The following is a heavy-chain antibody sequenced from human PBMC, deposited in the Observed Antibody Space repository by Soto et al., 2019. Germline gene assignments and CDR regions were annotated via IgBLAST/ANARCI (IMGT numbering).Heavy chain of an antibody. CDR1: GFTFSSYG. CDR3: AKELVVPAAQILYYDYYGMDV. D-gene: IGHD2-2*01. V-gene: IGHV3-30*18. Sequence: GGSLRLSCAASGFTFSSYGMHWVRQAPGKGLEWVAVISYDGSNKYYADSVKGRFTISRDNSKNTLYLQMNSLRAEDTAVYYCAKELVVPAAQILYYDYYGMDVWGQGTTVTVSS. CDR2: ISYDGSNK. J-gene: IGHJ6*02.